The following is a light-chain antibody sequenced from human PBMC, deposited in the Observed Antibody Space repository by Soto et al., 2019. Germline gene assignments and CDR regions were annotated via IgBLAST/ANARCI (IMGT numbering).Light chain of an antibody. CDR3: GTWDSSLDAGV. J-gene: IGLJ2*01. Sequence: QSVLTQPPSVSGAPGQRVTISCTGGSSNIGAGYDVHWYQQLPGTAPKLLIYDNSNRPSGVPDRFSGSKSGTSATLGITGLQTGDEADYYCGTWDSSLDAGVFGGGTKVTVL. CDR1: SSNIGAGYD. CDR2: DNS. V-gene: IGLV1-40*01.